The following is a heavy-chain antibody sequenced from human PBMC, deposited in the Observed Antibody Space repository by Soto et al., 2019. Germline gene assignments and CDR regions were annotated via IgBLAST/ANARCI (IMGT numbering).Heavy chain of an antibody. CDR1: GFTFSNHA. D-gene: IGHD6-13*01. V-gene: IGHV3-23*01. J-gene: IGHJ4*02. Sequence: GGSLRLSCAVSGFTFSNHAMSWVRQAPGKGLEWVSAISTAVGATYYADSAKGRFTISRDDSNNTLFLQMNSLRAEDTAVYYCAKDRTAAARNFDYWGQGTLVTVSS. CDR2: ISTAVGAT. CDR3: AKDRTAAARNFDY.